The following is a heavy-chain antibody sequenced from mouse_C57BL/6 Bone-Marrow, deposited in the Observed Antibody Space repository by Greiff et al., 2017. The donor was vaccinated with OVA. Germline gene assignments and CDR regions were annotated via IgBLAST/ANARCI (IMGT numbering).Heavy chain of an antibody. CDR2: IYPSDSET. V-gene: IGHV1-61*01. CDR3: ARSYGSSPYYFDY. CDR1: GYTFTSYW. J-gene: IGHJ2*01. D-gene: IGHD1-1*01. Sequence: QVQLQQPGAELVRPGSSVKLSCKASGYTFTSYWMDWVKQRPGQGLEWIGNIYPSDSETHYNQKFKDKATLTVDKSSSTAYMQLSSLTSEDSAVYYCARSYGSSPYYFDYWGQGTTLTVSS.